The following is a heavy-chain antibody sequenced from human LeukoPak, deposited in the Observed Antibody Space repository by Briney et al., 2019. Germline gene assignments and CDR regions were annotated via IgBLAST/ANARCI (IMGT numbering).Heavy chain of an antibody. CDR2: ISSSGGST. Sequence: PGGSLRLSCAASGFVFRSYAMSWVRQAPGKGLERVSGISSSGGSTYHADSVRGRFTISRDNSKNTQYLQMNSLRVEDTAVYYCARDLSSSWYSQYYYHYYGMDVWGQGTTVTVSS. CDR3: ARDLSSSWYSQYYYHYYGMDV. V-gene: IGHV3-23*01. J-gene: IGHJ6*02. CDR1: GFVFRSYA. D-gene: IGHD6-13*01.